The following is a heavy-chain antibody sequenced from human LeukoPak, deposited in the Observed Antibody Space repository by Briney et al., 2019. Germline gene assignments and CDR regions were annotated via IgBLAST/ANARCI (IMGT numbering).Heavy chain of an antibody. CDR2: ISAYNGNT. V-gene: IGHV1-18*01. Sequence: ASVEVSCKASGYTFTSYGISWVRQAPGQGLEWMGWISAYNGNTNYAQKLQGRVTMTTDTSTSTAYMELRSLRSDDTAVYYCARAAYSYDSSGYLFGPYHFDYWGQGTLVTVSS. CDR1: GYTFTSYG. CDR3: ARAAYSYDSSGYLFGPYHFDY. D-gene: IGHD3-22*01. J-gene: IGHJ4*02.